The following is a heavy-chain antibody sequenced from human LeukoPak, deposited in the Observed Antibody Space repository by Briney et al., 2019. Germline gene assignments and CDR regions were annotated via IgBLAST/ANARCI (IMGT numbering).Heavy chain of an antibody. CDR1: GFTFSKYW. J-gene: IGHJ4*02. Sequence: GGSPRLSCRASGFTFSKYWMTWVRQSPGKGLEWVANIKHDGSEKYYVDSVKGRFTISRDNVKNSVYLQMNSLRDDDTAVYYCARGFFYDWSQGTLVTVSS. D-gene: IGHD3-16*01. CDR3: ARGFFYD. V-gene: IGHV3-7*03. CDR2: IKHDGSEK.